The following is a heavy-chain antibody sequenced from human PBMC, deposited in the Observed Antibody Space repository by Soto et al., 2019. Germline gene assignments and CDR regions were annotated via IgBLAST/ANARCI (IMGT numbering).Heavy chain of an antibody. Sequence: EVQLVESGGGLVQPGGSLRLSCAASGFTFSSYSMNWVRQAPGKGLEWVSYISSSSSTIYYADSVKGSFTISRGNAKNSLYLQMNSLSAEDTAVYYGARMGLGSYSASQIDYWGQGTLVAVSS. D-gene: IGHD3-16*01. CDR1: GFTFSSYS. V-gene: IGHV3-48*01. CDR2: ISSSSSTI. J-gene: IGHJ4*02. CDR3: ARMGLGSYSASQIDY.